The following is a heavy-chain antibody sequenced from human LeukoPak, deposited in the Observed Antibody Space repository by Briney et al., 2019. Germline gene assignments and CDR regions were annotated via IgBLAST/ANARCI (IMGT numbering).Heavy chain of an antibody. CDR2: IYDSGST. V-gene: IGHV4-39*07. CDR3: ARGGSYYLGGLLDY. Sequence: SETLSLTCTVSGGSIRSSYYYWGWIRQPPGKGLEWIGSIYDSGSTYYNPSLKSRVTISVDKSKNQFSLKLSSVTAADTAVYYCARGGSYYLGGLLDYWGQGTLVTVSS. D-gene: IGHD1-26*01. CDR1: GGSIRSSYYY. J-gene: IGHJ4*02.